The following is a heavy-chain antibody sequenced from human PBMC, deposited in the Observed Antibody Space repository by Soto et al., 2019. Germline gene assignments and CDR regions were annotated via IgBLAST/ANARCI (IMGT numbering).Heavy chain of an antibody. Sequence: ASVKVSCKASGGTFSSYTISWVRQAPGQGLEWMGRIIPILGIANYAQKFQGRVTITADKSTSTAYMELSSLRSEDTAVYYCARDLHYDYGDYESPSGWGQGTLVTVSS. CDR1: GGTFSSYT. CDR3: ARDLHYDYGDYESPSG. J-gene: IGHJ4*02. CDR2: IIPILGIA. D-gene: IGHD4-17*01. V-gene: IGHV1-69*04.